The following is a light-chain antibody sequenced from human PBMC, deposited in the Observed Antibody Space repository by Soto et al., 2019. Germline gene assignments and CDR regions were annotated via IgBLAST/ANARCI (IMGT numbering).Light chain of an antibody. CDR1: QSVSSSY. Sequence: EFVLTQSPGTLSLSPGERATLSCRASQSVSSSYLAWYQQKPGQAPRLLIYGASSRATGIPDRFSGSGSGTDFTLTISRLEPEDLAVYYCQQYGSAPWTFGQGTKVEIK. V-gene: IGKV3-20*01. CDR2: GAS. J-gene: IGKJ1*01. CDR3: QQYGSAPWT.